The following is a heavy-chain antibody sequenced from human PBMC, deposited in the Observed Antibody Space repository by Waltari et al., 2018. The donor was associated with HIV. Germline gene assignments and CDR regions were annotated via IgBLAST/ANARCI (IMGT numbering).Heavy chain of an antibody. Sequence: QVYLVESGGGWVRPGGSQRPSCAASGFTLRDYDRCWSRQSPGKVLEWVAYISRSGNTIYDADSVKGRFTISRYNAKNSLYLQINSLRAEDTAVYYCARESGPSNDYYDMDVWGQGTTFTVSS. J-gene: IGHJ6*01. CDR3: ARESGPSNDYYDMDV. CDR1: GFTLRDYD. CDR2: ISRSGNTI. V-gene: IGHV3-11*01. D-gene: IGHD3-16*01.